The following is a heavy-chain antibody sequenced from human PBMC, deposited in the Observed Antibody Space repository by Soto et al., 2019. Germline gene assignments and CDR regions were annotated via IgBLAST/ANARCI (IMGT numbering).Heavy chain of an antibody. CDR3: AKGGSAALIAPSGRDNWFDP. Sequence: SLRLSCAASGFAFDDYVMHWVRQPPGRGLEWVSGITWNGGTIRYVDSVKGRFTISRDNAENSLYLQMNSLRPEDTAVYYCAKGGSAALIAPSGRDNWFDPWGQGTQVTVPQ. J-gene: IGHJ5*02. CDR2: ITWNGGTI. CDR1: GFAFDDYV. V-gene: IGHV3-9*01. D-gene: IGHD6-13*01.